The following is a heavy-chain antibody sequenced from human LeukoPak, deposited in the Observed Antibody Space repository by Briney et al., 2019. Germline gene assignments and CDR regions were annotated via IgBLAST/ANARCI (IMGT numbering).Heavy chain of an antibody. CDR2: IYYSGST. D-gene: IGHD6-6*01. Sequence: SETLSLTCTVSGGSISSSLYYWGWIRQPPGKGLEWIGSIYYSGSTYYNPSLKSRVTIPVDTSKSQFSLKLSSVFAADTAVYYCARVPNGPRRYFDYWGQGTLVTVSS. J-gene: IGHJ4*02. V-gene: IGHV4-39*07. CDR3: ARVPNGPRRYFDY. CDR1: GGSISSSLYY.